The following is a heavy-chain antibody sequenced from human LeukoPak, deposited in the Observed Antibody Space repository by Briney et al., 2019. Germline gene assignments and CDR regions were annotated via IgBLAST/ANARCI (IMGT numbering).Heavy chain of an antibody. D-gene: IGHD4-17*01. CDR3: AREDLDYGEYYFDY. J-gene: IGHJ4*02. CDR2: ISYDGSNK. Sequence: GGSLRLSCAASGFTFSSYAMHWVRQAPGKGLEWVAVISYDGSNKYYADSVKGRFTISRDNSKNTLYLQMNSLRAEDTAVYYCAREDLDYGEYYFDYWGQGTLVTVSS. V-gene: IGHV3-30-3*01. CDR1: GFTFSSYA.